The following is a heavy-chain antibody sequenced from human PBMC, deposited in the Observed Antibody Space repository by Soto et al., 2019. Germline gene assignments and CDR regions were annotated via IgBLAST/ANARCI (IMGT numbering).Heavy chain of an antibody. Sequence: PSETLSLTCTVSGGSISSSSYYWGWIRQPPGKGLEWIGSIYYSGSTYYNPSLKSRVTISVDTSKNQFSLKLSSVTAGDTAVYYCARQYRLVIVPPDENDNWFDPWGQGTLVTVSS. CDR1: GGSISSSSYY. D-gene: IGHD1-26*01. CDR3: ARQYRLVIVPPDENDNWFDP. V-gene: IGHV4-39*01. J-gene: IGHJ5*02. CDR2: IYYSGST.